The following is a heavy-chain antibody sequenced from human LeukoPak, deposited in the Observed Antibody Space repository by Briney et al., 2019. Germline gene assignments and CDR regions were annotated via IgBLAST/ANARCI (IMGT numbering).Heavy chain of an antibody. V-gene: IGHV1-2*02. D-gene: IGHD5-24*01. CDR3: ARGADSRWVQFEY. CDR1: GYTFTGYY. Sequence: ASVKVSCKASGYTFTGYYMHRVRQAPGQGLEWMGWINPNSGGTNYAQKFQDRVTMTRDTSISTAYMELSRLRSDDTAVYYCARGADSRWVQFEYWGQGTLVTVSS. J-gene: IGHJ4*02. CDR2: INPNSGGT.